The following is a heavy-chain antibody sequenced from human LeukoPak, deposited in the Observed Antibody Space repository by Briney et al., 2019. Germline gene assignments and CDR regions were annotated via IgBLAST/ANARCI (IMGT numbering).Heavy chain of an antibody. D-gene: IGHD2-21*01. V-gene: IGHV1-18*01. CDR2: ISDHNGNP. CDR1: GYIFTTYG. CDR3: ARDSILGAPYTDY. J-gene: IGHJ4*02. Sequence: ASVTVSCRASGYIFTTYGISWVRQAPARGLEWLGWISDHNGNPDYAEKFQGRVTLTTDPSTSTAYMELTSLRSDDTAVYYCARDSILGAPYTDYWGQGTLVTVSS.